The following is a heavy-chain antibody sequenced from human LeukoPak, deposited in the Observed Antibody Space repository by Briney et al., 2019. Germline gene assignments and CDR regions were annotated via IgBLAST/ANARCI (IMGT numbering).Heavy chain of an antibody. J-gene: IGHJ4*02. CDR1: GYTFTNYY. CDR2: INPKSGGT. Sequence: ASVNVSFKASGYTFTNYYIHWVRQAPGLGFEWMGWINPKSGGTSYPQKFQGRLTMTRDTSISTAYMELSRLRPDDTAVYYCVPSANYYYFDYWGQGTLVTVSS. CDR3: VPSANYYYFDY. D-gene: IGHD4/OR15-4a*01. V-gene: IGHV1-2*02.